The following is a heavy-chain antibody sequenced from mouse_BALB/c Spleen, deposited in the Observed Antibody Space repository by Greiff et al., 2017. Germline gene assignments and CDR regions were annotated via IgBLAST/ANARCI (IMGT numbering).Heavy chain of an antibody. CDR2: INPDSSTI. CDR1: GFDFSRYW. CDR3: ARRGPFYYAMDY. Sequence: EVQGVESGGGLVQPGGSLKLSCAASGFDFSRYWMSWVRQAPGKGLEWIGEINPDSSTINYTPSLKDKFIISRDNAKNTLYLQMSKVRSEDTALYYCARRGPFYYAMDYWGQGTSVTVSS. V-gene: IGHV4-1*02. J-gene: IGHJ4*01.